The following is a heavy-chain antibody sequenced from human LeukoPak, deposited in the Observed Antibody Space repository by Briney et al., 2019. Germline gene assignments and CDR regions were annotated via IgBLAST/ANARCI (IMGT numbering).Heavy chain of an antibody. CDR3: TRGILASVIYYYYMDA. CDR1: GFTFSSYW. Sequence: GGSLRLSCTASGFTFSSYWMDWDRQAPGKGLEWVACVKKDGSENNYVDSVKGRFIISRDNAKNSLNLEMNSLGTEDTAVYYCTRGILASVIYYYYMDAWGKGTTVTVSS. CDR2: VKKDGSEN. V-gene: IGHV3-7*01. D-gene: IGHD5-12*01. J-gene: IGHJ6*03.